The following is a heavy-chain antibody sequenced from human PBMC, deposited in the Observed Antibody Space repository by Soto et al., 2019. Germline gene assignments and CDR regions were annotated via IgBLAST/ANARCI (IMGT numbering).Heavy chain of an antibody. D-gene: IGHD6-6*01. CDR1: GGSISSSSYY. CDR3: ARHQFRYSSSKTIDY. CDR2: IYYSGST. Sequence: QLQLQESGPGLVKPSETLSLTCTVSGGSISSSSYYWGWIRQPPGKGLEWIGSIYYSGSTYYNPSLKSRVTISVDTSKNQFSLKLSSVTAADTAVYYCARHQFRYSSSKTIDYWGQGTLVTVSS. J-gene: IGHJ4*02. V-gene: IGHV4-39*01.